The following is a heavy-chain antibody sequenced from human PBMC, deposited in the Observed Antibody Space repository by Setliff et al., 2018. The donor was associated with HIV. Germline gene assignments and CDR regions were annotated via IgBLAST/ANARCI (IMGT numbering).Heavy chain of an antibody. CDR2: IHYSGST. CDR3: ARSPPTTFWSGYTYYYYMDV. Sequence: PSETLSLTCTVSGGSISSGGYYWSWIRQHPGKGLEWIGYIHYSGSTNYNPSLKSRVTISVDTPKNHFSLKLSSVTAADTAVYYCARSPPTTFWSGYTYYYYMDVWGKGTTVTVSS. J-gene: IGHJ6*03. V-gene: IGHV4-61*03. CDR1: GGSISSGGYY. D-gene: IGHD3-3*01.